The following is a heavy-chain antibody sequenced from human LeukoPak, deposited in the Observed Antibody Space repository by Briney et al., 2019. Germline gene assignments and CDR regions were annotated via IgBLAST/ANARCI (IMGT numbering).Heavy chain of an antibody. CDR3: ARGHRYYYDSSGYYRAYYYYYMDV. CDR1: GGSISSYY. Sequence: SETLSLTCTVSGGSISSYYWSWIRQPPGKGLEWSGYIYYSGSTNYNPSLKSRVTISVDTSKNQFSLKLSSVTAADTAVYYCARGHRYYYDSSGYYRAYYYYYMDVWGKGTTVTVSS. CDR2: IYYSGST. D-gene: IGHD3-22*01. V-gene: IGHV4-59*01. J-gene: IGHJ6*03.